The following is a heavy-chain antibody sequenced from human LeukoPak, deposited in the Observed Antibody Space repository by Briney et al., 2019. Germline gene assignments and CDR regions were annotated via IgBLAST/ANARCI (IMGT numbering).Heavy chain of an antibody. J-gene: IGHJ6*03. CDR2: TNTHGTSA. CDR1: GDSISSSYYY. D-gene: IGHD6-13*01. Sequence: PSETLSLTCTVSGDSISSSYYYWVWIRQPPGKGLVWVARTNTHGTSANYADSVKGRFIISRDNANNTLYLQMNGLRDEDTGVYYALAGYYYYYMDVWGKGTTVTVSS. CDR3: LAGYYYYYMDV. V-gene: IGHV3-74*01.